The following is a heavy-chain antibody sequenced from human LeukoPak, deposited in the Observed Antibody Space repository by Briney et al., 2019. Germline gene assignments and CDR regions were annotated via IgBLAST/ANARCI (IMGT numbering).Heavy chain of an antibody. CDR3: ARPLEKYYFDY. J-gene: IGHJ4*02. V-gene: IGHV3-30*03. CDR2: ISYDGSNK. Sequence: PGGSLRLSCAASGFTFSSYGMHWVRQAPGKGLDWVAVISYDGSNKYYADSVKGRFTISRDNPKNTLYLQMNSLRAEDTAVYYCARPLEKYYFDYWGQGTLVTVSS. CDR1: GFTFSSYG.